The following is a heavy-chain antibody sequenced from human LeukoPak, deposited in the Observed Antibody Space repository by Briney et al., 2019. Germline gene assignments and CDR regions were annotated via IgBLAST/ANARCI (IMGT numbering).Heavy chain of an antibody. J-gene: IGHJ4*02. CDR1: GFTFSSNG. V-gene: IGHV3-30*02. CDR3: ATDWGTSSLYLVN. Sequence: GGSLRLXCAASGFTFSSNGMHWVRQAPGKGLECVAFIQNDGNNKKYADSVKGRFTISRDNSKNTLYLQMNSLRAEDTAVYYCATDWGTSSLYLVNWGQGTLVTVSS. D-gene: IGHD6-6*01. CDR2: IQNDGNNK.